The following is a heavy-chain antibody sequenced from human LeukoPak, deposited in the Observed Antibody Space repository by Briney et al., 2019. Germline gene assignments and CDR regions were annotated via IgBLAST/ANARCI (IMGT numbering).Heavy chain of an antibody. CDR2: ISSSGGST. CDR1: GFTFSSYA. CDR3: ARNWNYYDQ. V-gene: IGHV3-23*01. Sequence: GGSLRLSCAASGFTFSSYAMSWVRQAPGKGLEWVSAISSSGGSTYYADSVKGRFTISRDNSKNTLYLQMNSLRAEDTALYYCARNWNYYDQWGQGTLVTVSS. J-gene: IGHJ4*02. D-gene: IGHD3-3*01.